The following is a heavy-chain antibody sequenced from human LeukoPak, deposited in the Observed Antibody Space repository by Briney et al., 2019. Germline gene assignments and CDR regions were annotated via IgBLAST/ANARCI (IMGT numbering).Heavy chain of an antibody. J-gene: IGHJ4*02. Sequence: SETLSLTCTVSGGSISSYFWNGVREPPGKGPEWIGYIFYRGNTNYNPYLKSRVTISINTSTNQFSLKLSSVTVADTAVYYCVRENGDYAYDYWGQGTPVTVSS. V-gene: IGHV4-59*01. CDR1: GGSISSYF. CDR3: VRENGDYAYDY. D-gene: IGHD4-17*01. CDR2: IFYRGNT.